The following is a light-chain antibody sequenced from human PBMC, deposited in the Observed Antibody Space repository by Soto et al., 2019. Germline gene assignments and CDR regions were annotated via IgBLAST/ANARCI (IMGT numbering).Light chain of an antibody. CDR2: DVS. CDR3: GSYTCGSAPEVV. V-gene: IGLV2-14*01. CDR1: SSDVGGYNC. J-gene: IGLJ1*01. Sequence: QSALTQPASVSGSPGQSITISCTGTSSDVGGYNCVSWYQQHPGKAPKLMIYDVSNRPSGVSNRFSGSKSGNTASLTISGLQSGDEADYYGGSYTCGSAPEVVFGTGTKLTVL.